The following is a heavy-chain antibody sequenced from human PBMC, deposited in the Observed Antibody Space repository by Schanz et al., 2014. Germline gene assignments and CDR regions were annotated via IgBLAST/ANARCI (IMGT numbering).Heavy chain of an antibody. Sequence: QLQMQESGPGLVKPSETLSLTCSVSGDSISSTSYYWGWIRQPPGKGLEWIGSIYYSGSTYYNASLKSGATIPLDTSKNQSPRRLNSVPAADSAVYYCARLWGGWRIPDYWGQGTLVTVSS. CDR3: ARLWGGWRIPDY. V-gene: IGHV4-39*01. D-gene: IGHD6-19*01. J-gene: IGHJ4*02. CDR1: GDSISSTSYY. CDR2: IYYSGST.